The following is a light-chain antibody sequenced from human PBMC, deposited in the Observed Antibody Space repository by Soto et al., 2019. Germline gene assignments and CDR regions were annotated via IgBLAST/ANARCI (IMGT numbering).Light chain of an antibody. Sequence: QTVVTQEPSFSVSPGGTVTLTCGLSSGSVSTSYYPSWYQQTPGQAPRTLIYSTNTRSSGVPDRFSGSILGNKAALTITGAQADDESDYYCVLYMGSVVFGGGTKLT. CDR3: VLYMGSVV. CDR1: SGSVSTSYY. CDR2: STN. J-gene: IGLJ2*01. V-gene: IGLV8-61*01.